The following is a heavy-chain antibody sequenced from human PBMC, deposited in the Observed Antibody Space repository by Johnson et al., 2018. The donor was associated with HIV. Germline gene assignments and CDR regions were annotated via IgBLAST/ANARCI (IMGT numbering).Heavy chain of an antibody. J-gene: IGHJ3*02. CDR3: ARGDHDFWSGPLI. Sequence: VQLVESGGGLVKPGGSLRLSCAASGFTFSNAWMSWVRQAPGKGLEWVGRIKSKTDGGTTDYAAPVKGRFTISRDNAKKSLYLQMNSLRVEDTALYYCARGDHDFWSGPLIWGQGTMVIVSS. CDR2: IKSKTDGGTT. CDR1: GFTFSNAW. D-gene: IGHD3-3*01. V-gene: IGHV3-15*05.